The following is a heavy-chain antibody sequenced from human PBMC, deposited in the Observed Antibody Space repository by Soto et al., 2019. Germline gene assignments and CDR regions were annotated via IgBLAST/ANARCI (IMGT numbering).Heavy chain of an antibody. CDR2: INPSGGST. CDR1: GYTFTSYY. D-gene: IGHD3-10*01. Sequence: ASVKVSCKASGYTFTSYYMHWVRQAPGQGLEWMGIINPSGGSTNYAQKFQGRVTITADKSTGTAYMELSSLRSEDTAVYYCAGGPGYYYYMDVWGKGTTVTVSS. CDR3: AGGPGYYYYMDV. V-gene: IGHV1-46*01. J-gene: IGHJ6*03.